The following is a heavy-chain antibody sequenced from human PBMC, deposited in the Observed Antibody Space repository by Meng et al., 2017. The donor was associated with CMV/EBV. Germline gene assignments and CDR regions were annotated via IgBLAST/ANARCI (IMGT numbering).Heavy chain of an antibody. CDR3: ARARVYSSSWYGGFDY. CDR2: ISYDGSNK. CDR1: GFTFSSYA. V-gene: IGHV3-30-3*01. D-gene: IGHD6-13*01. Sequence: GGSLRLSRAASGFTFSSYAMHWVRQAPGKGLEWVAVISYDGSNKYYADSVKGRFTISRDNSKNTLYLQMNSLRAEDTAVYYCARARVYSSSWYGGFDYWGQGTLVTVSS. J-gene: IGHJ4*02.